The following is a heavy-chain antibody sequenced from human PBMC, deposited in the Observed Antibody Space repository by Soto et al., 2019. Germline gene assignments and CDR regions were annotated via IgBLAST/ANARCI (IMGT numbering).Heavy chain of an antibody. Sequence: SETLSLTCAVSGGAISSDSWWSWVRQPPGKGLEWIGEIHHSGDANYNPSLKSRVTLSLDKSKNQFSLRLTSVAAADTAVYYCARLEFGNFGAYWGQGTPVTVSS. D-gene: IGHD3-10*01. CDR3: ARLEFGNFGAY. CDR2: IHHSGDA. J-gene: IGHJ4*02. CDR1: GGAISSDSW. V-gene: IGHV4-4*02.